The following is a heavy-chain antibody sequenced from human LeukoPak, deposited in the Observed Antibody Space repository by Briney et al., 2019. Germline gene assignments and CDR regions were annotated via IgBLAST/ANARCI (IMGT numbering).Heavy chain of an antibody. CDR2: INPSGGST. CDR1: GYTFTSYY. J-gene: IGHJ6*03. Sequence: ASVKVSCKASGYTFTSYYMHWVRQAPGQGLEWMGIINPSGGSTSYAQKFQGRVTMTRDTSTSTVYMELSRLRSDDTAVYYCARDRGGSSSWYSYYMDVWGKGTTVTISS. D-gene: IGHD6-13*01. CDR3: ARDRGGSSSWYSYYMDV. V-gene: IGHV1-46*01.